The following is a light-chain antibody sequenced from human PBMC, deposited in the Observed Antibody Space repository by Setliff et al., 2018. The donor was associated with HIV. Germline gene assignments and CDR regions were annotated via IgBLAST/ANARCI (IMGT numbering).Light chain of an antibody. V-gene: IGLV2-14*01. CDR2: EVI. J-gene: IGLJ2*01. CDR3: SSYSTSNSLVV. CDR1: SSDVGGYDS. Sequence: QSALTQPASVSGSPRQSITISCTGTSSDVGGYDSVSWYQQHPGKVPKLLIYEVINRPSGVSTRFSGSKSGNTASLTISGFQAEDEADYYCSSYSTSNSLVVFGGGTKVTVL.